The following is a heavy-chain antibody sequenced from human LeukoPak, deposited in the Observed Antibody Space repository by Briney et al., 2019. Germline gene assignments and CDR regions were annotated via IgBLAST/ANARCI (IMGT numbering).Heavy chain of an antibody. CDR3: ATNTMFRGIHAFDI. J-gene: IGHJ3*02. V-gene: IGHV5-51*01. Sequence: GESLQIFCKGSGYSFTSYWIGWVRQMPGKGLEWMGIIYPGDSDTRYSPSFQGQVTISADKSISTAYLQWSSLKASDSAMYYCATNTMFRGIHAFDIWGQGTMVTVSS. CDR1: GYSFTSYW. D-gene: IGHD3-10*01. CDR2: IYPGDSDT.